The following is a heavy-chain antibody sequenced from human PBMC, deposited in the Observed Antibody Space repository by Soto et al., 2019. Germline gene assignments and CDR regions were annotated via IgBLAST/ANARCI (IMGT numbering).Heavy chain of an antibody. J-gene: IGHJ5*02. CDR3: ARVPDR. Sequence: QLQLQESGSGLVKPSQTLSLTCAVSGGSISSGGYSWSWIRQPPGKGLEWIGYIYHSGSTYYNPSLKRRVTISVASSTTPFSLQLSSVTAADTAVYYCARVPDRWGQGTLVTVSS. CDR2: IYHSGST. D-gene: IGHD2-2*01. CDR1: GGSISSGGYS. V-gene: IGHV4-30-2*01.